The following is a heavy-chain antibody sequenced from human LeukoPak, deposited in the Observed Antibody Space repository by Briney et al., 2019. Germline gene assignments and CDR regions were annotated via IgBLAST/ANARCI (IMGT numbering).Heavy chain of an antibody. CDR2: IYSSGST. D-gene: IGHD2/OR15-2a*01. CDR1: GGSISNYY. CDR3: ARDLGLKSMDY. J-gene: IGHJ4*02. V-gene: IGHV4-4*07. Sequence: SETLSLTCSVSGGSISNYYWGWIRQPAGKGLEWIGRIYSSGSTNYNPSLKSRVTTSVDTSKNQFPLKLSSVTAADTAVYYCARDLGLKSMDYWGQGTLVSVSS.